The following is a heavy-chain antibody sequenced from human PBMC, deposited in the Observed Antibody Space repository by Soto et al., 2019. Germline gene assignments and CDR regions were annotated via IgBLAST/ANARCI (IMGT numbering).Heavy chain of an antibody. V-gene: IGHV1-24*01. CDR3: ATGGYSKHGDVGPFDY. CDR1: GYTLTELS. D-gene: IGHD4-4*01. Sequence: ASVNVSCQVSGYTLTELSMHWVRQAPGKGLEWMGGFDPEDDETIYAHKFQCRVTMIEDTSTDTAYMEMSSLRSEHTAVYYCATGGYSKHGDVGPFDYWGQGTLVTVSS. CDR2: FDPEDDET. J-gene: IGHJ4*02.